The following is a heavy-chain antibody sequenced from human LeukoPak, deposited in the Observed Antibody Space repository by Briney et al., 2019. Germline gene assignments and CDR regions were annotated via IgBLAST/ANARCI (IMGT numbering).Heavy chain of an antibody. V-gene: IGHV3-13*01. D-gene: IGHD3-10*01. J-gene: IGHJ6*02. CDR3: AREVWFGKVYYYGMDV. CDR2: IGTAGDT. Sequence: GGSLRLSCAASGFTFSRYDMHWVRQATGKGLEWVSGIGTAGDTYYAGSVKGRFTISRENAKNSLYLQMNSLTAGDTAVYYCAREVWFGKVYYYGMDVWGQGTTVTVSS. CDR1: GFTFSRYD.